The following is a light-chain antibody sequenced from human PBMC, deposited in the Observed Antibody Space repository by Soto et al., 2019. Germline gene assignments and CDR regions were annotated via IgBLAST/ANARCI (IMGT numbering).Light chain of an antibody. CDR2: DND. V-gene: IGLV1-51*01. CDR1: GSNIGGFS. CDR3: GAWDNTQSWV. Sequence: QSVLTQPPSVSAAPGQRITISCSGSGSNIGGFSVSWYQQLPGTVPKLLIYDNDKRPSGIPDRFSGSKSGTSATLAITTLQTGDEAHYFCGAWDNTQSWVFGPGTKVTVL. J-gene: IGLJ1*01.